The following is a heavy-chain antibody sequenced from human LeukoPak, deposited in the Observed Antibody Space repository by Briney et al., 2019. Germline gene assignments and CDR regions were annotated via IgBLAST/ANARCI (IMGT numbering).Heavy chain of an antibody. CDR3: ARAVGGLELRHYFDY. J-gene: IGHJ4*02. Sequence: EASVKVSCKASGYTFTSYDINWVRQATGQGLEWMGWMNPNSGNTGYAQKLQGRVTMTTDTSTSTAYMELRSLRSDDTAVYYCARAVGGLELRHYFDYWGQGTLVTVSS. CDR1: GYTFTSYD. CDR2: MNPNSGNT. V-gene: IGHV1-8*01. D-gene: IGHD1-7*01.